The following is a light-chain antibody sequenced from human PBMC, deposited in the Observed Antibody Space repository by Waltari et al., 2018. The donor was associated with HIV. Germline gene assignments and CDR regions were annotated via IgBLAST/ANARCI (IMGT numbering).Light chain of an antibody. CDR3: MQNTQFPYT. V-gene: IGKV2-24*01. J-gene: IGKJ2*01. CDR2: KIS. Sequence: DIVMTQTPLSSRVTPGQPASISCTSSQSLVNSDGNTYLSWLHQRPGQPPRLLLYKISNRFSRVPDRFSGSGAGTDFTLKISRVEAEDVGVYYCMQNTQFPYTFGQGTKLEIK. CDR1: QSLVNSDGNTY.